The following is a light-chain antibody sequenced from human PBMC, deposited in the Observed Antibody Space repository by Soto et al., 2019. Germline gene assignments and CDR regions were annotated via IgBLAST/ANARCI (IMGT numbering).Light chain of an antibody. Sequence: QAVVTQPPSASGIPGQRVTISCSGSRSNIGSNNVNWYQQLPGTAPRLLTFNNHLRPSGVPDRFSGSKSGTSASLAISGFQSEDEGDYYCAAWDDSLDGYVFGTGTKVTVL. CDR2: NNH. CDR3: AAWDDSLDGYV. J-gene: IGLJ1*01. V-gene: IGLV1-44*01. CDR1: RSNIGSNN.